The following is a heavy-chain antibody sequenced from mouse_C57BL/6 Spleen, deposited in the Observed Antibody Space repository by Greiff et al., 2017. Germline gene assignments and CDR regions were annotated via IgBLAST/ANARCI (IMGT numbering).Heavy chain of an antibody. Sequence: EVKLVESGGGLVKPGGSLKLSCAASGFTFSSYTMSWVRQTPEKRLEWVATISGGGGNTYYPDSVKGRFTISRDNAKNTLYLQMSSLRSEDTALYYCARHGNWVYFDYWGQGTTLTVSS. CDR2: ISGGGGNT. J-gene: IGHJ2*01. CDR1: GFTFSSYT. CDR3: ARHGNWVYFDY. V-gene: IGHV5-9*01. D-gene: IGHD2-1*01.